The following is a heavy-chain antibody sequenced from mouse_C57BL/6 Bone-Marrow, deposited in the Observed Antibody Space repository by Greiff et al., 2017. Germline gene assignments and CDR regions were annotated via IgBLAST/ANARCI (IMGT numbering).Heavy chain of an antibody. J-gene: IGHJ4*01. CDR1: GFTFSSYA. D-gene: IGHD1-1*01. CDR3: ARGAITTVPYYYSMDY. CDR2: ISDGGSYT. Sequence: EVKLQESGGGLVKPGGSLKLSCAASGFTFSSYAMSWVRQTPEKRLEWVATISDGGSYTYYPDNVKGRFTISRDNAKNNLYLQMSHLKSEDTAMYYCARGAITTVPYYYSMDYWGQGTSVTVSS. V-gene: IGHV5-4*03.